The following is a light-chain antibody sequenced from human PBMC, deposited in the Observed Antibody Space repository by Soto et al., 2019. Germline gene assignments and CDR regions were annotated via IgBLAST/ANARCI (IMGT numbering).Light chain of an antibody. J-gene: IGKJ2*01. V-gene: IGKV3-11*01. CDR2: DAS. Sequence: EIVLTQSPATLSLSPGERATLSCRASQSVSSYLAWYQQTPGQAPRLLIYDASNSATGIPARFSGSGSGTDFTLTISSLEPEDFAVYSCQQRSNWPPMYTFGQGTKLEIK. CDR1: QSVSSY. CDR3: QQRSNWPPMYT.